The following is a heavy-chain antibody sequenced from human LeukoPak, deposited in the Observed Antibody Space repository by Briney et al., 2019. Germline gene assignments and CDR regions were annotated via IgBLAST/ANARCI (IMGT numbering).Heavy chain of an antibody. D-gene: IGHD3-22*01. CDR3: AKATYYYDSSGYRGGYFDY. CDR2: IRYDGSNK. Sequence: GGSLRLSCAASGFTFSSYGMHWVRQAPGKGLEWVAFIRYDGSNKYYADSVKGRFTISRDNSKNTLYLQMNSLRAEDAAVYYCAKATYYYDSSGYRGGYFDYWGQGTLVTVSS. V-gene: IGHV3-30*02. CDR1: GFTFSSYG. J-gene: IGHJ4*02.